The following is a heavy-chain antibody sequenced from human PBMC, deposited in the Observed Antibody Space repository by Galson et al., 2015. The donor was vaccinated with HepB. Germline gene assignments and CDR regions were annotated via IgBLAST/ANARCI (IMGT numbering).Heavy chain of an antibody. Sequence: SLRLSCAASGFTFNDYYMIWIRQAPGKGLEWVSYISHTGKTVYYADSVRGRFTISRDNARNSLYLQMSSLRAEDTAMYYCARDLVTISGVHILHSPFDIWGQGTMATVSS. D-gene: IGHD3-3*01. J-gene: IGHJ3*02. CDR1: GFTFNDYY. V-gene: IGHV3-11*01. CDR3: ARDLVTISGVHILHSPFDI. CDR2: ISHTGKTV.